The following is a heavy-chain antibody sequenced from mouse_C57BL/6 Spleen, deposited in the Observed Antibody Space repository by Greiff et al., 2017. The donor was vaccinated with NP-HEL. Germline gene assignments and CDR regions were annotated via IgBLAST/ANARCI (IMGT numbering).Heavy chain of an antibody. CDR1: GYTFTSYW. CDR2: IDPNSGGT. CDR3: AREVTTVVVARYFDV. V-gene: IGHV1-72*01. Sequence: QVQLQQPGAELVKPGASVKLSCKASGYTFTSYWMHWVKQRPGRGLEWIGRIDPNSGGTKYNEKFKSKATLTVDKPSSTAYMQLSSLTSEDSAVYYCAREVTTVVVARYFDVWGTGTTVTVSS. J-gene: IGHJ1*03. D-gene: IGHD1-1*01.